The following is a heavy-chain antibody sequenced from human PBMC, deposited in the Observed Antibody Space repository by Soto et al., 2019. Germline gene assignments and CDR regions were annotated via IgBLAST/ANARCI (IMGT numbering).Heavy chain of an antibody. CDR3: ARSLSSAFNWFDP. Sequence: SETLSLTFTVSGGSISSSTYYWCWIRQPPGKGLEWIGSIYYLGGTYYNLSLESRVTISVDTSRTQFSMKPNSVTAADTALYFCARSLSSAFNWFDPWGPGAGVTV. CDR1: GGSISSSTYY. CDR2: IYYLGGT. V-gene: IGHV4-39*01. J-gene: IGHJ5*02. D-gene: IGHD3-16*02.